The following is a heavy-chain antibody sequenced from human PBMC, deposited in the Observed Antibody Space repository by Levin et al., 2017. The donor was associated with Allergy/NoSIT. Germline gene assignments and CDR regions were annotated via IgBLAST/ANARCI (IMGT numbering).Heavy chain of an antibody. V-gene: IGHV1-18*01. CDR1: GYTFTSYG. D-gene: IGHD6-13*01. CDR3: ARDLPTYSSSWYTIFSNFDY. CDR2: ISAYNGNT. Sequence: ASVKVSCKASGYTFTSYGISWVRQAPGQGLEWMGWISAYNGNTNYAQKLQGRVTMTTDTSTSTAYMELRSLRSDDTAVYYCARDLPTYSSSWYTIFSNFDYWGQGTLVTVSS. J-gene: IGHJ4*02.